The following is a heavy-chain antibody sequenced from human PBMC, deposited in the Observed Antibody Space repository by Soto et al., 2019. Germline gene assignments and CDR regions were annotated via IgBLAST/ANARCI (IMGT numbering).Heavy chain of an antibody. V-gene: IGHV1-69*13. CDR1: GGTFSSNA. CDR2: IIPIFGTA. J-gene: IGHJ3*02. Sequence: VASVKVSCKASGGTFSSNAISLARQAPGPGLEWMGGIIPIFGTANYAQKFQGRVTITADESTSTAYMELSSLRSEDTAVYYCARGYYYDSSGYPVDAFDIWGQGTMVTVSS. D-gene: IGHD3-22*01. CDR3: ARGYYYDSSGYPVDAFDI.